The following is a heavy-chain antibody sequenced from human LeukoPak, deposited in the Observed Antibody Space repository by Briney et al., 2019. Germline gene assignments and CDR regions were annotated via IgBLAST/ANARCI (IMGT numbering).Heavy chain of an antibody. CDR3: AREWNIVVVPAAYYGMDV. CDR2: ISAYNGNT. CDR1: GYTFTSYG. V-gene: IGHV1-18*01. D-gene: IGHD2-2*01. J-gene: IGHJ6*02. Sequence: ASVKVSCKASGYTFTSYGISWVRQAPGQGLEWMGWISAYNGNTNYAQKLQGRVTMTTDTSTSTAYMELRSLRSDDTAVYYCAREWNIVVVPAAYYGMDVWGQGTTVTVS.